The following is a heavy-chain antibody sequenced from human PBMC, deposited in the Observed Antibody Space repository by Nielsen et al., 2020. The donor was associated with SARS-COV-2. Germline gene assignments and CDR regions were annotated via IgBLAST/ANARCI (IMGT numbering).Heavy chain of an antibody. Sequence: SGPTLVKPPQTLTLTCTFSGFSLSTSGVGVSWIRQPPGKALEWLALIYWDDDKRYSPSLKSRLTITKDTSKNQVVLTMTNMDPVDTATYYCAHRAGEQWLVPGFDYWGQGTLVTVSS. J-gene: IGHJ4*02. D-gene: IGHD6-19*01. CDR2: IYWDDDK. V-gene: IGHV2-5*02. CDR1: GFSLSTSGVG. CDR3: AHRAGEQWLVPGFDY.